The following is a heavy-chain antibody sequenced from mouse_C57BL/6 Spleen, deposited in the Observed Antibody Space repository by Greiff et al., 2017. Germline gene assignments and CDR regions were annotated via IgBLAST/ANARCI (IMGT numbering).Heavy chain of an antibody. V-gene: IGHV1-50*01. CDR2: IDPSDSYT. Sequence: VQLQQPGAELVKPWASVKLSCKASSYTFTSYWMQWVKQRPGQGLEWIGEIDPSDSYTNYNQKFKGKATLTVDTSSSTAYMQLSSLTSEDSAVYYCAREEKLTTVVAEDYWGQGTTLTVSS. D-gene: IGHD1-1*01. CDR3: AREEKLTTVVAEDY. CDR1: SYTFTSYW. J-gene: IGHJ2*01.